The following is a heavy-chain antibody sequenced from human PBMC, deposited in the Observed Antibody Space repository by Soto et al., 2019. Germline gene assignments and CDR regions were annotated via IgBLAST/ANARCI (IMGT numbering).Heavy chain of an antibody. V-gene: IGHV3-49*03. J-gene: IGHJ2*01. CDR3: TQSGVGMWYFDL. CDR2: IRSKAYGGTT. D-gene: IGHD2-21*01. CDR1: GFTFGDYA. Sequence: GGSLRLSCTASGFTFGDYAMSWFRQAPGKGLEWVGFIRSKAYGGTTEYAASVKGRFTISRDESKSIAYLQMNSLKTEDTAVYYCTQSGVGMWYFDLWGRGTLVTVSS.